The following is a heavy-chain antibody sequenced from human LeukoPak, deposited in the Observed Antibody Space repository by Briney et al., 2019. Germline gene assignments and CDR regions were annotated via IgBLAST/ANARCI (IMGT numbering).Heavy chain of an antibody. Sequence: PSETLSLTCTVSGGSIISSTYYWGWIRQPPGKGLEWIGSIYYSGTTYYNPSLKSRFTISVDTSRNQFSLKLSSVTAADTAVFHCARHSRGYYDSTGYYYGSHAFDIWGQGTMVTVSS. CDR3: ARHSRGYYDSTGYYYGSHAFDI. D-gene: IGHD3-22*01. V-gene: IGHV4-39*01. CDR2: IYYSGTT. CDR1: GGSIISSTYY. J-gene: IGHJ3*02.